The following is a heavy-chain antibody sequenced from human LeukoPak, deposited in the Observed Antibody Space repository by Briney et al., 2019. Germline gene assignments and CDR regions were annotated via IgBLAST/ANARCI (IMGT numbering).Heavy chain of an antibody. D-gene: IGHD2-2*01. CDR1: GFTFSSYA. J-gene: IGHJ4*02. CDR2: ISYDGSNK. CDR3: ARDEARYCSSTSCYGLFY. V-gene: IGHV3-30*04. Sequence: GGSLRLSCAASGFTFSSYAMHWVRQAPGKGLEWVAVISYDGSNKYYADSVKGRFTISRDNSKNTLYPQMNSLRAEDTAVYYCARDEARYCSSTSCYGLFYWGQGTLVTVSS.